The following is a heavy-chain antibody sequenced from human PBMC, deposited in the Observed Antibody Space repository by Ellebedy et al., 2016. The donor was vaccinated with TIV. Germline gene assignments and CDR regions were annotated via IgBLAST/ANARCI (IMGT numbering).Heavy chain of an antibody. CDR2: SRNKDNNYTT. D-gene: IGHD3-10*01. Sequence: GGSLRLXCAVSGFTFSDQYMDWVRQAPGKGLEWVGRSRNKDNNYTTDYAASVKGRLSISRDDSKKSLYLQMSSLRDEDTAVYYCARDYKQRNYGSGSLVAYTYYGMDVWGQGTTVIVSS. CDR1: GFTFSDQY. V-gene: IGHV3-72*01. CDR3: ARDYKQRNYGSGSLVAYTYYGMDV. J-gene: IGHJ6*02.